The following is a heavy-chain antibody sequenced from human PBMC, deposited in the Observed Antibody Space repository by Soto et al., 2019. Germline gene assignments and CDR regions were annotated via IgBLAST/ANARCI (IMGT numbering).Heavy chain of an antibody. J-gene: IGHJ6*02. V-gene: IGHV1-69*01. CDR1: GGTFSSYA. CDR2: LIPIFGTA. D-gene: IGHD2-2*01. CDR3: ARYPPPYCSSTSCLRPYGMDV. Sequence: QVQLVQSGAEVKKPGSSVKVSCKASGGTFSSYAISWVRQAPGQGLEWMGGLIPIFGTANYAQKFQGRVTITADESTSAAYMELGSLRSEDAAVYDCARYPPPYCSSTSCLRPYGMDVWGQGTTVAFSS.